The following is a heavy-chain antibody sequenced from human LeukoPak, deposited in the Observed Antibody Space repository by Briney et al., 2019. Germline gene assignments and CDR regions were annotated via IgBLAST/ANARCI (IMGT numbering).Heavy chain of an antibody. D-gene: IGHD2-15*01. V-gene: IGHV3-30*14. Sequence: PGRSLRLSCAASGFTFSSYAMHWVRQAPGKGLEWVAVISYDGSNKYYADSVKGRFTISKDNSKNTLYLQMNSLRAEDTAVYYCARSVVRPGKVGYYFGMDVWGQGTTVTVSS. CDR1: GFTFSSYA. J-gene: IGHJ6*02. CDR3: ARSVVRPGKVGYYFGMDV. CDR2: ISYDGSNK.